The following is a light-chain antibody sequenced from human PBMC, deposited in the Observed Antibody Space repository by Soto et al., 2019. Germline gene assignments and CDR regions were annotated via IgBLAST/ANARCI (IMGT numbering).Light chain of an antibody. CDR1: TSDVGGYDY. V-gene: IGLV2-14*01. J-gene: IGLJ1*01. Sequence: QSLLTQPASVSGSPGQSITVSCPGTTSDVGGYDYVAWYQQHPGKAPKLMIYDVSSRPSGVSNRFSGSKSGNTASLTISGLQAEDEADYYCSSYLGSSTLSGVFGTGTKVTVL. CDR3: SSYLGSSTLSGV. CDR2: DVS.